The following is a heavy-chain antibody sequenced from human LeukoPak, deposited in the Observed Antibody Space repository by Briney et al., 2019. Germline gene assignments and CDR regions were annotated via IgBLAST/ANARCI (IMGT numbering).Heavy chain of an antibody. D-gene: IGHD2-21*01. V-gene: IGHV4-39*01. CDR3: ARHYLTNVVVIADNDAFDI. CDR1: GGSISSSSYY. CDR2: IYYSGST. Sequence: SETLSLTCTVSGGSISSSSYYWGWIRQPPGKGLEWIGSIYYSGSTYYNPSLKSRVTISVDTSKNQFSLKLSSVTAADTAVYYCARHYLTNVVVIADNDAFDIWGQGTMVTVSS. J-gene: IGHJ3*02.